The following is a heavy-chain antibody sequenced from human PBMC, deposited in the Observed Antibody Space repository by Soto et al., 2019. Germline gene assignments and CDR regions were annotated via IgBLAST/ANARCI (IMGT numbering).Heavy chain of an antibody. J-gene: IGHJ6*02. CDR3: ARRGAAACYYYYYYGMDV. Sequence: QVQLVQSGAEVKKPGSSVKVSCKASGGTFSSYAISWVRQAPGQGPEWLGGIIPIFGTANYAQKLQGRVTITADESTSTAYMELSSLRSEDTAVYYCARRGAAACYYYYYYGMDVWGQGTTVTVSS. V-gene: IGHV1-69*01. CDR2: IIPIFGTA. D-gene: IGHD6-13*01. CDR1: GGTFSSYA.